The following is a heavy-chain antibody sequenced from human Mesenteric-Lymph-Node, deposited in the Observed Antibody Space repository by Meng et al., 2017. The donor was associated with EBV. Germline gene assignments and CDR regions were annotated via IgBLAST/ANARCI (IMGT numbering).Heavy chain of an antibody. CDR2: VYYSGST. CDR1: GGSFSGFY. J-gene: IGHJ5*02. V-gene: IGHV4-34*11. D-gene: IGHD3-10*01. CDR3: ARENPARGNWFDP. Sequence: QMQLLPWGAGLLKPSETLYLTCAVSGGSFSGFYWSWIRQPPGKRLEWIGYVYYSGSTNYNPSLKSRVTISVDTSKNQFSLNLYSVTAADTAVYYCARENPARGNWFDPWGQGALVTVSS.